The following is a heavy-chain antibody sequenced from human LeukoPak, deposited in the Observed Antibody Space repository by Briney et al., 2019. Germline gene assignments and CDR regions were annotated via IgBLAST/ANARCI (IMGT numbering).Heavy chain of an antibody. CDR3: ARDYGSGSYPPGY. J-gene: IGHJ4*02. Sequence: GGSLRLSCAASEFSVGSNYMTWVRQAPGKGLEWVSLIYSGGSTYYADSVKGRFTISRDNSKNTLYLQMNSLRAEDTAVYYCARDYGSGSYPPGYWGQGTLVTVSS. D-gene: IGHD3-10*01. CDR1: EFSVGSNY. V-gene: IGHV3-66*01. CDR2: IYSGGST.